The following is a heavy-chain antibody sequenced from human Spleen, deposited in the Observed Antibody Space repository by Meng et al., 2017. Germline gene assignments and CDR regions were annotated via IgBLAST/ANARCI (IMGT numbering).Heavy chain of an antibody. Sequence: QLNYTELCPLFGNLTPTLRRTCTFMWFSLSMIVLVLCCIRQPPGKPLEWLALIYGDDYKRYSPSLKSRLTITKNTSKNQVVLTMTNMDPVDTATYYCAHYDSSGYYWYFDLWGRGTLVTVSS. V-gene: IGHV2-5*02. CDR1: WFSLSMIVLV. D-gene: IGHD3-22*01. CDR3: AHYDSSGYYWYFDL. J-gene: IGHJ2*01. CDR2: IYGDDYK.